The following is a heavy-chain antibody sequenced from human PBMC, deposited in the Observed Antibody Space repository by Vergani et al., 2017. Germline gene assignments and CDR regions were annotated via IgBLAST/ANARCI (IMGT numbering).Heavy chain of an antibody. Sequence: QVQLVQSGGEVKKPGSSVKVSCKASGGTFSSYAISWVRQAPGQGLEWMGGIIPIFGTANYAQKFQGRVTITADESTSTAYMELSSLRSEDTAVYYCARAVYSGYESYYFDYWGQGTLVTVSS. CDR3: ARAVYSGYESYYFDY. CDR1: GGTFSSYA. CDR2: IIPIFGTA. D-gene: IGHD5-12*01. V-gene: IGHV1-69*01. J-gene: IGHJ4*02.